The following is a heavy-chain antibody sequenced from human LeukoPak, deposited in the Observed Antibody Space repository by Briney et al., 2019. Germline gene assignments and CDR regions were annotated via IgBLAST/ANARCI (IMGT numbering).Heavy chain of an antibody. CDR2: ISSSGSTI. V-gene: IGHV3-48*03. CDR3: ARDRLPGFDY. CDR1: GFTFSSYE. D-gene: IGHD6-6*01. J-gene: IGHJ4*02. Sequence: QPGGSLRLSCAASGFTFSSYEMNWVRQAPGKGLGWVSYISSSGSTIYYADSVKGRFTIFRDNAKNSLYLQMNSLRAEDTAVYYCARDRLPGFDYWGQGTLVTVSS.